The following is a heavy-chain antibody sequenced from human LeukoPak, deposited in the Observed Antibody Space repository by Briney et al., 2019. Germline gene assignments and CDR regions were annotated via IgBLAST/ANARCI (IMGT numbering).Heavy chain of an antibody. CDR2: IYQSGST. Sequence: SETLSLTCTVSGGSVNSADSYWSWTRQPPGKGLEWIGYIYQSGSTYYNPSLKSRVTISVDRSKNQFSLQLSSVTAADTAMYYCANRGGYDAFDIWGQGTMVTVSS. CDR3: ANRGGYDAFDI. V-gene: IGHV4-30-4*01. CDR1: GGSVNSADSY. J-gene: IGHJ3*02. D-gene: IGHD3-16*01.